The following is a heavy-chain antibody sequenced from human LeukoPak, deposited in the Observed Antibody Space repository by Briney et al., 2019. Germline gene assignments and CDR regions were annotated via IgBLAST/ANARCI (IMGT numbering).Heavy chain of an antibody. V-gene: IGHV4-38-2*02. J-gene: IGHJ5*02. CDR1: GYSISSGYY. CDR3: ARVRWSSSLVRRWWFDP. Sequence: SETLSLTCTVSGYSISSGYYWGWIRQPPGKGLEWIGSIYHSGSTYYNPSLKSRVTISVDTSKNQFSLKLSSVTAADTAVYYCARVRWSSSLVRRWWFDPWGQGTLVTVSS. CDR2: IYHSGST. D-gene: IGHD6-19*01.